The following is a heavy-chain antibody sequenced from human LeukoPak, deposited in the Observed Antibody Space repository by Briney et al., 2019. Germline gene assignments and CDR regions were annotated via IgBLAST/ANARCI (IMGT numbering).Heavy chain of an antibody. D-gene: IGHD2-8*01. CDR1: GDSIRSSIYY. CDR2: VYYDGSA. J-gene: IGHJ4*02. V-gene: IGHV4-39*01. CDR3: ARGQRDIVLMVYAIAFDY. Sequence: PSETLSLTCGVSGDSIRSSIYYWGWIRQPPGKGLEWIGSVYYDGSAYYNPSLKSRVTISVDTSKNQLSLKLSSVTAADTAVYYCARGQRDIVLMVYAIAFDYWGQGTLVTVSS.